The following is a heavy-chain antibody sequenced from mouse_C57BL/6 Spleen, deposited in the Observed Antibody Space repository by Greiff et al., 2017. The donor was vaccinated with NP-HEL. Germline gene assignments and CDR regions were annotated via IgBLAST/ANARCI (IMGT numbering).Heavy chain of an antibody. CDR3: ARRNDGYYGGGAMDY. J-gene: IGHJ4*01. D-gene: IGHD2-3*01. V-gene: IGHV8-12*01. CDR2: IYWDDDK. CDR1: GFSLSTSGMG. Sequence: VKLVESGPGILQSSQTLSLTCSFSGFSLSTSGMGVSWIRQPSGKGLEWLAHIYWDDDKRYNPSLKSRLTISKDTSRNQVFLKITSVDTADTATYYCARRNDGYYGGGAMDYWGQGTSVTVSS.